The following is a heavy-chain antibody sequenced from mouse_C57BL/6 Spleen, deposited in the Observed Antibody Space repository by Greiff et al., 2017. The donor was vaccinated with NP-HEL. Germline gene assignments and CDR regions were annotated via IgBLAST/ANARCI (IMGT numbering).Heavy chain of an antibody. CDR3: AREWGIYYYGSSLDY. V-gene: IGHV5-4*01. D-gene: IGHD1-1*01. CDR1: GFTFSSYA. CDR2: ISDGGSYT. Sequence: EVHLVESGGGLVKPGGSLKLSCAASGFTFSSYAMSWVRQTPEKRLEWVATISDGGSYTYYPDNVKGRFTISRDNAKNNLYLQMSHLKSEDTAMYYCAREWGIYYYGSSLDYWGQGTTLTVSS. J-gene: IGHJ2*01.